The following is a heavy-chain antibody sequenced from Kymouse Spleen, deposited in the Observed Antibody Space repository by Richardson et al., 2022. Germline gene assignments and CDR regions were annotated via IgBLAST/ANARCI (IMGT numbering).Heavy chain of an antibody. CDR2: INHSGST. V-gene: IGHV4-34*01. J-gene: IGHJ6*02. D-gene: IGHD4-17*01. CDR1: GGSFSGYY. Sequence: QVQLQQWGAGLLKPSETLSLTCAVYGGSFSGYYWSWIRQPPGKGLEWIGEINHSGSTNYNPSLKSRVTISVDTSKNQFSLKLSSVTAADTAVYYCARAPTVTGYYYYYGMDVWGQGTTVTVSS. CDR3: ARAPTVTGYYYYYGMDV.